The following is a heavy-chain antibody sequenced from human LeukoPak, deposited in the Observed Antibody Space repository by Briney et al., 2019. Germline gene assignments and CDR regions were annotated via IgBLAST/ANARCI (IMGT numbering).Heavy chain of an antibody. Sequence: SETLSHTCTVSGDSISSHYWSWIRQSPGKGLEWIGYVHYSGGATYNPSLKSRVTISVATSKTQFSLKLSSVTAADTAVYYCAREYCTTTCYFDYWGQGMLVTVSS. D-gene: IGHD2-8*01. V-gene: IGHV4-59*11. CDR3: AREYCTTTCYFDY. CDR1: GDSISSHY. CDR2: VHYSGGA. J-gene: IGHJ4*02.